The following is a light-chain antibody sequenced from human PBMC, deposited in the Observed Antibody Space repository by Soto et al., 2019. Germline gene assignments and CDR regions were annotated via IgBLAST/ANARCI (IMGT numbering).Light chain of an antibody. CDR3: QRSYSTPPWT. CDR2: AAS. J-gene: IGKJ1*01. V-gene: IGKV1-39*01. CDR1: QSISSY. Sequence: DIQMTQSPSSLSASVGDRVTITCRASQSISSYLNWYQQKPGKAPKLLIYAASSLQSGVPSRSSGSGSGTDFTLTISSLQPEDFATYYCQRSYSTPPWTFGQGTKVEIK.